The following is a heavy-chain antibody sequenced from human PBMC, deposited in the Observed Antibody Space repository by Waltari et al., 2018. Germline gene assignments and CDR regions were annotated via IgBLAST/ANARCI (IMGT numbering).Heavy chain of an antibody. CDR2: IWDDGSNK. CDR3: AREDSSGTIDY. D-gene: IGHD3-22*01. V-gene: IGHV3-33*01. J-gene: IGHJ4*02. Sequence: QVQLVESGGGVVQPGRSLRLSCAASGFTFSSYGMHWVRQAPGKGLEWVAVIWDDGSNKYYADSVKGRFTISRDNSKNTLYLQMNSLRAEDTAVYYCAREDSSGTIDYWGQGTLVTVSS. CDR1: GFTFSSYG.